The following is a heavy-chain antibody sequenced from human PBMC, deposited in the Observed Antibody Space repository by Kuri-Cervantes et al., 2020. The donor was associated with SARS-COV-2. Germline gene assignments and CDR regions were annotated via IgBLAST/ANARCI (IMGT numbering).Heavy chain of an antibody. Sequence: SETLSLTCTVSGGSISSYYWSWIQQPPGKGLEWIGYIYYSGSTNYNPSLKSRVTISVDTSKDQFSLKLSSVTAADTAVYYCARVGGNWELPFDYWGQGTLVTVSS. D-gene: IGHD3-10*01. CDR1: GGSISSYY. CDR3: ARVGGNWELPFDY. CDR2: IYYSGST. V-gene: IGHV4-59*01. J-gene: IGHJ4*02.